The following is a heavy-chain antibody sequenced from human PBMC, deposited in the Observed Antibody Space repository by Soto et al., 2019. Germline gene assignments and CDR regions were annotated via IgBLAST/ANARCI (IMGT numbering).Heavy chain of an antibody. Sequence: WASVKVSCKASGYTFTGYYMHWVRQAPGQGLEWMGRINPNSGGTNYAQEFQGWVTMTRDTSISTAYMELSRLRSDDTAVYYCARDSAYDFWSGYSYYYGMDVWGQGTTVTVSS. D-gene: IGHD3-3*01. CDR1: GYTFTGYY. V-gene: IGHV1-2*04. J-gene: IGHJ6*02. CDR3: ARDSAYDFWSGYSYYYGMDV. CDR2: INPNSGGT.